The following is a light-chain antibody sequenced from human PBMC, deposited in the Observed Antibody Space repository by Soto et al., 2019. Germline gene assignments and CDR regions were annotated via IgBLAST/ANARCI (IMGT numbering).Light chain of an antibody. Sequence: QSVLTQPPSASGSPGQSVAISCSGTSSDVGGYNYVSWYQQHPGKAPKLMIYDVNKRPSGVPDRFSGSKSGSTASLTVSGLQGGDGADYSCISYAGSNKPAFGGGTKL. CDR2: DVN. J-gene: IGLJ2*01. V-gene: IGLV2-8*01. CDR3: ISYAGSNKPA. CDR1: SSDVGGYNY.